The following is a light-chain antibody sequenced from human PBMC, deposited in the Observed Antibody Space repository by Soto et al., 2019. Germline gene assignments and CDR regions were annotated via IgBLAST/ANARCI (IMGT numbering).Light chain of an antibody. CDR1: QSLLHSNGYNY. V-gene: IGKV2-28*01. Sequence: DIVMTQSPLSLPVTPGEPASISCRSSQSLLHSNGYNYLDWYLQKPGQSPQLLIHLGSNRASGVPEGFSGSGSGTDFTLKISRVEAEDVGVYYCMQALQTPPGITFGQGTRLEIK. CDR3: MQALQTPPGIT. CDR2: LGS. J-gene: IGKJ5*01.